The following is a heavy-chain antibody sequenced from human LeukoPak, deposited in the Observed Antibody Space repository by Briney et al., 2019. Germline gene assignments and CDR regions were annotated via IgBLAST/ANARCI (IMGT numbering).Heavy chain of an antibody. J-gene: IGHJ4*02. CDR1: GFTFSSYS. CDR2: ISSSSSTI. V-gene: IGHV3-48*01. Sequence: QSGGSLRLSCAASGFTFSSYSMNWVRQAPGKGLEWVSYISSSSSTIYYADSVKGRFTISRDNAKNSLYLQMNSLRAEDTAVYYCARDLVPVEGLRCFDWLSGGFDYWGQGTLVTVSS. CDR3: ARDLVPVEGLRCFDWLSGGFDY. D-gene: IGHD3-9*01.